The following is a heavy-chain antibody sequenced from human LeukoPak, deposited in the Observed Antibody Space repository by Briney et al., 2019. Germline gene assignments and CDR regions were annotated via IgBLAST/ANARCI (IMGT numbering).Heavy chain of an antibody. Sequence: GASVKVSCKASGYTFTGYYMHWVRHAPGQGLEWMGWINPNSGGTNYAQKFQGWVTMTRDTSISTAYMELSKLRSDDTAVYYCARSTVTTSWVFDIWGQGTMVTVSS. CDR1: GYTFTGYY. J-gene: IGHJ3*02. V-gene: IGHV1-2*04. CDR3: ARSTVTTSWVFDI. D-gene: IGHD4-17*01. CDR2: INPNSGGT.